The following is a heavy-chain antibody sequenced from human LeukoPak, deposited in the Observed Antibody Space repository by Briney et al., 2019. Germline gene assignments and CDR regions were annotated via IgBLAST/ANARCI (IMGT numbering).Heavy chain of an antibody. CDR2: INPNSGGT. V-gene: IGHV1-2*02. CDR1: GYTFTGYY. D-gene: IGHD4-11*01. Sequence: RASAKVSCKASGYTFTGYYMRWVRQAPAQGVAWMGGINPNSGGTNYAQKFQGRVTMTRDTSISTAYMELSRLRSDDTAVYYCARDPANTVTTVYYYMDVWGKGTTVTVSS. J-gene: IGHJ6*03. CDR3: ARDPANTVTTVYYYMDV.